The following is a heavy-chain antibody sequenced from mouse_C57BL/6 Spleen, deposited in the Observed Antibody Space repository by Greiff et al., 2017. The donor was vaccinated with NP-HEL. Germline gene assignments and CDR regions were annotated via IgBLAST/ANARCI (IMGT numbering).Heavy chain of an antibody. D-gene: IGHD1-1*01. CDR1: GYTFTDYE. Sequence: VQLQESGAELVRPGASVTLSCKASGYTFTDYEMHWVKQTPVHGLEWIGAIDPETGGTAYNQKFKGKAILTADKSSSTAYMELRSLTSEDSAVYYCTRWGYGSSWFAYWGQGTLVTVSA. J-gene: IGHJ3*01. CDR2: IDPETGGT. V-gene: IGHV1-15*01. CDR3: TRWGYGSSWFAY.